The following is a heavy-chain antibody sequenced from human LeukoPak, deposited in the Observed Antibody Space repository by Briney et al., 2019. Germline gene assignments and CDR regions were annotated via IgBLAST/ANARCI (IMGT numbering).Heavy chain of an antibody. CDR2: ISYDGSNK. D-gene: IGHD1-26*01. Sequence: GRSLRLSCAASGFTFSSYAMHWVRQAPGKGLEWVAVISYDGSNKYYADSVKGRFTISRDNSKNTLYLQMNSLRAEDTAVYYCARDAVGDVGVTTVLGFWGQGSLVTVSS. J-gene: IGHJ4*02. CDR3: ARDAVGDVGVTTVLGF. CDR1: GFTFSSYA. V-gene: IGHV3-30-3*01.